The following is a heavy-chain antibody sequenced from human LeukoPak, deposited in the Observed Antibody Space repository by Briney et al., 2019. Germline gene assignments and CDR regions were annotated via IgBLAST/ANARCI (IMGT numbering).Heavy chain of an antibody. J-gene: IGHJ5*02. Sequence: ASVKVSCKASGYTFISYAMNWVRQAPAQGLEWMGWINTNTGNPTYAQGFTGRFVFSLDTSASTAYLQISSLKAEDTAVYYCARGSSGPHNWFDPWGQGTLVTVSS. V-gene: IGHV7-4-1*02. CDR2: INTNTGNP. CDR1: GYTFISYA. CDR3: ARGSSGPHNWFDP. D-gene: IGHD6-6*01.